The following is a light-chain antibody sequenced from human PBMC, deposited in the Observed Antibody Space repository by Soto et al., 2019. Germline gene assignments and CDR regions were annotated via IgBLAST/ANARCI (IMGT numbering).Light chain of an antibody. V-gene: IGKV3-11*01. CDR1: QSVNSY. CDR3: QQRSNWPPYT. J-gene: IGKJ2*01. CDR2: DAS. Sequence: EIVLTQSPATLSLSPGERATLSCRASQSVNSYLAWYQQKPGQAPRRHIYDASNRATGIPARFSGSWSGTDFTLTISSLAPEDFAVYYCQQRSNWPPYTFGQGTKLEIK.